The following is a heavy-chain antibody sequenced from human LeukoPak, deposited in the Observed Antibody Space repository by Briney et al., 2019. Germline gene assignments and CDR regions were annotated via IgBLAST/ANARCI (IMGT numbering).Heavy chain of an antibody. CDR2: IIPILGIA. J-gene: IGHJ4*02. D-gene: IGHD6-19*01. CDR1: GGTFSSYA. V-gene: IGHV1-69*04. Sequence: SLKVSCKASGGTFSSYAISWVRQAPGQGLEWMGRIIPILGIANYAQKFQGRVTITADKSTSTAYMELSSLRSEDTAVYYCAREVPLVRYSGWYYFDYWGQGTLVTVSS. CDR3: AREVPLVRYSGWYYFDY.